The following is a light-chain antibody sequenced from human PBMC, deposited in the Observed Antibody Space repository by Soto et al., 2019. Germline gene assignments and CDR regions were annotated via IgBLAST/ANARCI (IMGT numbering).Light chain of an antibody. V-gene: IGKV3-15*01. CDR2: GAS. CDR3: QQYNDWPPYT. J-gene: IGKJ2*01. CDR1: QSVSSS. Sequence: EIVMTQSPATLSVSPGERATLSCRASQSVSSSLAWYQQKPGQAPRLLIYGASTRVTGIPARFSGSGSGTEFILTISSLQSEDFAVYYCQQYNDWPPYTFGQGTKLEIK.